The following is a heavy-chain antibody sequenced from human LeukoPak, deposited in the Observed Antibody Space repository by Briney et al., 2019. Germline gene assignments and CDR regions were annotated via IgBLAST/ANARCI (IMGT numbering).Heavy chain of an antibody. Sequence: GGSLRLSCAASGFTFSSYAMSWVRQAPGKGLEWVSAISGSGGSTYYADSVKGRFTISRDNSKNTLYLQMNSLRAEDTAVYYCAKFGQMHYDSSGYYPLQFDYWGQGTLVTVSS. CDR2: ISGSGGST. D-gene: IGHD3-22*01. CDR1: GFTFSSYA. V-gene: IGHV3-23*01. CDR3: AKFGQMHYDSSGYYPLQFDY. J-gene: IGHJ4*02.